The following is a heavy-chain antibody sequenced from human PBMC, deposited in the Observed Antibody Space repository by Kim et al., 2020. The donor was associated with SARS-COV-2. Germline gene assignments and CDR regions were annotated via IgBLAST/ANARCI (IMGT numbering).Heavy chain of an antibody. J-gene: IGHJ6*02. Sequence: ASVKVSCKASGYTFTSYGISWVRQAPGQGLEWMGWISAYNGNTNYAQKLQGRVTMTTDTSTSTAYMELRSLRSDDTAVYYCSRIEGSGSYYPGYYYYYGMDVWGQGTTVTVSS. V-gene: IGHV1-18*01. CDR3: SRIEGSGSYYPGYYYYYGMDV. D-gene: IGHD3-10*01. CDR2: ISAYNGNT. CDR1: GYTFTSYG.